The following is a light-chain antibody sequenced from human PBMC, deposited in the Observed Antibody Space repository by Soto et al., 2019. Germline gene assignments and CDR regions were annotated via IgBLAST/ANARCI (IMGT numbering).Light chain of an antibody. J-gene: IGKJ1*01. CDR1: QTISSG. CDR2: KAS. Sequence: IQMTQSPSTLSGSVGDRVTITCRASQTISSGLAWYQQKPGKAPKLLIYKASTLKSGVPSRFSGSGSGTEFTLTISSLQPDALATYACEQYKSYSAALGQGTMVDIK. V-gene: IGKV1-5*03. CDR3: EQYKSYSAA.